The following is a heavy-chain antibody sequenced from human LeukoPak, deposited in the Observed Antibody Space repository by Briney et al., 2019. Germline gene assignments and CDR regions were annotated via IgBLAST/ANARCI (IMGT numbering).Heavy chain of an antibody. Sequence: PGGSLRLSRAASGFTFSDHYMDWVRQAPGKGLEWVGRTRNKANSYTTEYAASVKGRFTISRDDSKNSLYLQMNSLRAEDTAVYYCARRAGAYSHPYDYWGQGTLVTVSS. CDR3: ARRAGAYSHPYDY. V-gene: IGHV3-72*01. D-gene: IGHD4/OR15-4a*01. CDR2: TRNKANSYTT. J-gene: IGHJ4*02. CDR1: GFTFSDHY.